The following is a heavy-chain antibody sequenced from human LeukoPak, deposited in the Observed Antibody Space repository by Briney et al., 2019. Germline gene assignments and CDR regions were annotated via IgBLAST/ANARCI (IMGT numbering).Heavy chain of an antibody. CDR1: GGSISSYY. CDR3: ARRSYGTDYFDY. D-gene: IGHD3-16*01. Sequence: SETLSLTCSVSGGSISSYYWSWIRQPPGKGLECIEYIHYSGSTNYNPSLKSRVTISVDTSKNQFSLKLSSVTAADTAVYYCARRSYGTDYFDYWGQGTLVTVSS. V-gene: IGHV4-59*08. CDR2: IHYSGST. J-gene: IGHJ4*02.